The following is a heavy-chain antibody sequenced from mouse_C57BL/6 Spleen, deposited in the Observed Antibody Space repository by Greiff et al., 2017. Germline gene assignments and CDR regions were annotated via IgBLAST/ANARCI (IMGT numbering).Heavy chain of an antibody. J-gene: IGHJ2*01. CDR2: IYPGSGST. D-gene: IGHD1-1*01. CDR3: ARKGGVVAPFDY. Sequence: VQLQQPGAELVKPGASVKMSCKASGYTFTSYWITWVKQRPGQGLEWIGDIYPGSGSTNYNEKFKSKATLTVDTSSSTAYMQLSSLTSEDSAVYYCARKGGVVAPFDYWGQGTTLTVSS. V-gene: IGHV1-55*01. CDR1: GYTFTSYW.